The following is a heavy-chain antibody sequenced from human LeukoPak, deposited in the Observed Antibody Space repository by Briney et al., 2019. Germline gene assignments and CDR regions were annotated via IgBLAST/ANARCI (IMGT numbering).Heavy chain of an antibody. CDR2: IKEDGSQK. V-gene: IGHV3-7*01. J-gene: IGHJ4*02. CDR3: ARDPGYGALDY. Sequence: PGGSLRLSCAASGFTFRNDWMSWVRQAPGKGLEWVAMIKEDGSQKNYVDSVKGRFTISRDNAKNSLYLQMNSLRAEDTAVYYCARDPGYGALDYWGQGTLVTASS. CDR1: GFTFRNDW. D-gene: IGHD4-17*01.